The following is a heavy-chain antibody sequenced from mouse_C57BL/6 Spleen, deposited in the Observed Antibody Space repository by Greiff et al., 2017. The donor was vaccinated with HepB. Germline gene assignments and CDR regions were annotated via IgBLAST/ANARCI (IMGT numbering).Heavy chain of an antibody. Sequence: EVQVVESGGGLVQPGGSLSLSCAASGFTFTDYYMSWVRQPPGKALEWLGFIRNKANGYTTEYSASVKGRFTISRDNSQSILYLQMNALRAEDSATYYCARLLDYFDYWGQGTTLTVSS. CDR2: IRNKANGYTT. J-gene: IGHJ2*01. V-gene: IGHV7-3*01. CDR3: ARLLDYFDY. CDR1: GFTFTDYY. D-gene: IGHD4-1*01.